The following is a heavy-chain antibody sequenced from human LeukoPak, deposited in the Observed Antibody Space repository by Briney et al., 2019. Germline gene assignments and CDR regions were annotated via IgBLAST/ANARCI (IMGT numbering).Heavy chain of an antibody. CDR1: GGSISNSNYY. V-gene: IGHV4-39*01. Sequence: SETLSLTCTVSGGSISNSNYYWGWIRQPPGKGLEWLGSIQYSGSTHYNPSLKSRVTISVDTSKNQFSLKLSSVTAADTAVYYCTAAGNRPYYFDYWGQGTLVTVSS. CDR3: TAAGNRPYYFDY. CDR2: IQYSGST. J-gene: IGHJ4*02. D-gene: IGHD6-13*01.